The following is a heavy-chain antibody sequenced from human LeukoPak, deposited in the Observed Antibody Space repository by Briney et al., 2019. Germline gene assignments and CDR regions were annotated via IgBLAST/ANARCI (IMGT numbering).Heavy chain of an antibody. V-gene: IGHV4-34*01. D-gene: IGHD6-19*01. J-gene: IGHJ1*01. CDR3: ARGPRIAEVGPRTRRAEYFQL. Sequence: SETLSLTCAVYGDSFKNYYWTWLRQSPEKGLEWLGEINHGGLTSYNPSLESRLTLLVDTSKNQFSLKLSSVTAADTAVYYCARGPRIAEVGPRTRRAEYFQLWGQGTLVTVSS. CDR2: INHGGLT. CDR1: GDSFKNYY.